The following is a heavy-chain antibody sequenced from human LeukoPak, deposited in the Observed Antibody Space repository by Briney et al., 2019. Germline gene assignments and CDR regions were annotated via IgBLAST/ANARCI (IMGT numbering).Heavy chain of an antibody. CDR3: ARLTIFGVVIMV. CDR2: IYYSGST. CDR1: GGSISSYY. Sequence: PSETLSLTCTVSGGSISSYYWSWIRQPPGKGLEWIGYIYYSGSTNYNPSLKSRVTISVDTSKNQFSLKLSSVTAADTAVYYCARLTIFGVVIMVWGKGTTVTVSS. D-gene: IGHD3-3*01. V-gene: IGHV4-59*08. J-gene: IGHJ6*04.